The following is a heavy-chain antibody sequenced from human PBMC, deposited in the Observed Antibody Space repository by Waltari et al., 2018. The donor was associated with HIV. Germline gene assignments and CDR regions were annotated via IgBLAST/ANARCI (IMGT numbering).Heavy chain of an antibody. Sequence: QVHLVESGGGVVQPVRSLRLSCGSSGVIFNYYAMLWVRQAPGKAFGCVAVISDERRNKYYTDSQQGRLTIARANSQNTLSQQMNGVRPEDTAIYYCAKSVNSAWHDVVGWGQGPRVVVSS. CDR3: AKSVNSAWHDVVG. CDR1: GVIFNYYA. CDR2: ISDERRNK. D-gene: IGHD6-19*01. J-gene: IGHJ4*02. V-gene: IGHV3-30*10.